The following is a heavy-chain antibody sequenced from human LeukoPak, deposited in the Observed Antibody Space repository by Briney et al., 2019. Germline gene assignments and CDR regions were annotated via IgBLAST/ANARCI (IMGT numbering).Heavy chain of an antibody. CDR2: IKQDGGEK. J-gene: IGHJ4*02. Sequence: GGSLRLSCAASGFTFSSYWMSWVRQAPGKGLEWVANIKQDGGEKYYVDYVKGRFTISRDNAKNSLYLQMNSLRAEDTAVYYCARARGGEYDSSGYYSYYFDYWGQGTLVTVSS. V-gene: IGHV3-7*01. CDR3: ARARGGEYDSSGYYSYYFDY. CDR1: GFTFSSYW. D-gene: IGHD3-22*01.